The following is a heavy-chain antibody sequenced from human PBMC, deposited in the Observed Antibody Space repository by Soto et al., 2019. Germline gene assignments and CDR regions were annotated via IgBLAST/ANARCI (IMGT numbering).Heavy chain of an antibody. D-gene: IGHD3-10*01. CDR1: GGSIRSSSYY. CDR2: IHFSGST. CDR3: ARHSYSSGSNYEFWFDP. Sequence: QLQLQESGPGLVRPSETLSLTCTVSGGSIRSSSYYWGWIRQPPGKGLEWIGNIHFSGSTHYTPSLKSRVTMSVDTSKHQFSLRLSSVTATDTAVYYGARHSYSSGSNYEFWFDPWGQGTLVTVSS. V-gene: IGHV4-39*01. J-gene: IGHJ5*02.